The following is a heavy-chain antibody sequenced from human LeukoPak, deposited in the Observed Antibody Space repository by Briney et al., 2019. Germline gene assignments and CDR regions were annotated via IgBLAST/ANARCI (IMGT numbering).Heavy chain of an antibody. CDR1: GYTFTSYY. Sequence: ASVKVSCKASGYTFTSYYMHWVRQAPGQGLEWMGIINPSGGSTSYAQKFQGRVTMTWDTSTSTVYMELSSLRSEDTAVYYCARNPEVYDSSGYPRYFDYWGQGTLVTVSS. V-gene: IGHV1-46*03. J-gene: IGHJ4*02. CDR2: INPSGGST. CDR3: ARNPEVYDSSGYPRYFDY. D-gene: IGHD3-22*01.